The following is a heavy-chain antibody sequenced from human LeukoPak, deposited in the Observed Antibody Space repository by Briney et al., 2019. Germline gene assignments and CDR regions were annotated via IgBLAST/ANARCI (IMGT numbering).Heavy chain of an antibody. CDR2: IIPIFGTA. D-gene: IGHD6-19*01. Sequence: GASVKVSCKASGGTFSSYAISWVRQAPGQGLEWMGGIIPIFGTANYGQKFQGRVTITADESTSTAYMELSSLRSEDTAVYYCARWDSSGLDYWGQGTLVTVSS. CDR1: GGTFSSYA. V-gene: IGHV1-69*13. J-gene: IGHJ4*02. CDR3: ARWDSSGLDY.